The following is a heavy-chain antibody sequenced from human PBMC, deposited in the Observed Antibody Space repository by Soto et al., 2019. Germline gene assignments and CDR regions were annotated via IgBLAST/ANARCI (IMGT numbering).Heavy chain of an antibody. D-gene: IGHD4-4*01. V-gene: IGHV4-39*01. CDR1: GGSISSSSYY. Sequence: QLQLQESGPGLVKPSETLSLTCTVSGGSISSSSYYWGWIRQPPGKGLEWIGSIYYCGSTYYNPSLKSRVTISVDTSKNQYSLKLRSVTAADTAVYYCARLLSGYRSQYFDYWGQGTLVTVSS. CDR2: IYYCGST. CDR3: ARLLSGYRSQYFDY. J-gene: IGHJ4*02.